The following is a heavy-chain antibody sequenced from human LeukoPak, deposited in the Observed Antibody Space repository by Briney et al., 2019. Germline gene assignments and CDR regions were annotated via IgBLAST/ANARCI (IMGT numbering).Heavy chain of an antibody. Sequence: SETLSLTCTVSGDSISSYYWSWIRQPPGKGLEWIGYIYYSGSTNSNPSLKSRVTISVDTSKNQLSLKLRSVTAADTAVYYCARKFRDAFDIWGQGTMVTVSS. J-gene: IGHJ3*02. CDR2: IYYSGST. CDR3: ARKFRDAFDI. CDR1: GDSISSYY. V-gene: IGHV4-59*01.